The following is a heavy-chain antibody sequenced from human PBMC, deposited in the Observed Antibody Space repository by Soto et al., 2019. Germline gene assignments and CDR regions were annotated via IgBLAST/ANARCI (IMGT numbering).Heavy chain of an antibody. CDR3: ARLGSYGRYSFDY. Sequence: QVQLQESGPGLVKPSETLSLTCTVSGGSVSSGSYYWSWIRQPPGKGLEWIGYIYYSGSTNYNPSLKSRVTISVDTSKNQFSLKLSSVTAADTAVYYCARLGSYGRYSFDYWGQGTLVTVSS. V-gene: IGHV4-61*01. CDR2: IYYSGST. J-gene: IGHJ4*02. D-gene: IGHD4-17*01. CDR1: GGSVSSGSYY.